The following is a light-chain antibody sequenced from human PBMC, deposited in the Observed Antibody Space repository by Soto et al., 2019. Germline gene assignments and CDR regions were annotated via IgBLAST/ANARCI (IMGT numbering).Light chain of an antibody. CDR2: GNS. CDR3: QSYDSSLSGCV. Sequence: QSVLTQPPSVSGAPGQRVTISCTGSSSNIGAGYDVHWYQPLPGTAPKLLIYGNSNRPSGVPDRFSGSKSGTSASLAITGLQAEDEADYYCQSYDSSLSGCVFGGGTKVTV. V-gene: IGLV1-40*01. CDR1: SSNIGAGYD. J-gene: IGLJ2*01.